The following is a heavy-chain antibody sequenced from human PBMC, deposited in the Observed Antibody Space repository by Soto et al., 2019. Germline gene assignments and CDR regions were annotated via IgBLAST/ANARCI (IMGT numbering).Heavy chain of an antibody. CDR1: GFTFSRYS. V-gene: IGHV3-48*01. J-gene: IGHJ6*03. CDR3: AREEVPAYYYYYYYMDV. Sequence: GXLRLSCAASGFTFSRYSMNWVRQVPGKGLEWISYISSSSSTIYYADSVKGRFTISRDNAKNSLYLQMNSLRAEDTAVYYCAREEVPAYYYYYYYMDVWGKGTTVTVSS. CDR2: ISSSSSTI. D-gene: IGHD2-2*01.